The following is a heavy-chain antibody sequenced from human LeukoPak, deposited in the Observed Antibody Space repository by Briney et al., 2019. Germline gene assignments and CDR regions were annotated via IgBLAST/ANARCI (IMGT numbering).Heavy chain of an antibody. D-gene: IGHD1-26*01. V-gene: IGHV3-74*01. Sequence: QPGGSLRLSCAPSGFTFSNYWMHWVRQAPGKGPVWVSRITSDGSSTSYADSVKGRFTISRDNVKNTLFLQMSSLRAEDTAMYYCARDGSLPDYWGQGTLVTVSS. CDR2: ITSDGSST. CDR3: ARDGSLPDY. J-gene: IGHJ4*02. CDR1: GFTFSNYW.